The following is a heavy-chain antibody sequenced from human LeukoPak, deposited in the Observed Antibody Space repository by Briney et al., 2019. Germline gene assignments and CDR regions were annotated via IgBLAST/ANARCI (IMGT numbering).Heavy chain of an antibody. CDR3: VSFYETY. D-gene: IGHD2/OR15-2a*01. V-gene: IGHV3-74*01. CDR2: INSDGSWT. J-gene: IGHJ4*02. Sequence: QSGGSPRLSCAASGNYWMHWVRQVPGKGLVWVSHINSDGSWTSYADSVKGRFTISKDNAKNTVYLQMNSLRAEDTAVYYCVSFYETYWGRGTLVTVSS. CDR1: GNYW.